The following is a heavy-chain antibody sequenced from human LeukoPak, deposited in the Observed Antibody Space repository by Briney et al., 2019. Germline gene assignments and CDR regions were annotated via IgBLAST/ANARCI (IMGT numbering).Heavy chain of an antibody. CDR3: TRDFPGSGSYFRAFDI. Sequence: GGSLRLSCTASGFTFGDYAMSWVRQAPGKGLEWVGFIRSKAYGGTTEYAASVKDRFTISRDDSKSIAYLQMNSLKTEDTAVYYCTRDFPGSGSYFRAFDIWGQGTMVTVSS. V-gene: IGHV3-49*04. D-gene: IGHD1-26*01. CDR2: IRSKAYGGTT. CDR1: GFTFGDYA. J-gene: IGHJ3*02.